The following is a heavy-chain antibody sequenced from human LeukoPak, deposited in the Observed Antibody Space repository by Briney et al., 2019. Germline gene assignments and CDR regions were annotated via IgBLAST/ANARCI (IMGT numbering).Heavy chain of an antibody. V-gene: IGHV3-30*04. CDR3: AREEYYYDSSGYFIGGNAFDI. Sequence: GGSLRLTCAASGFTFSSYAMHWVRQAPGKGLEWVAVISYDGSNKYYADSVKGRFTISRDNAKNSLYLQMNSLRAEDTAVYYCAREEYYYDSSGYFIGGNAFDIWGQGTMVTVSS. CDR1: GFTFSSYA. J-gene: IGHJ3*02. D-gene: IGHD3-22*01. CDR2: ISYDGSNK.